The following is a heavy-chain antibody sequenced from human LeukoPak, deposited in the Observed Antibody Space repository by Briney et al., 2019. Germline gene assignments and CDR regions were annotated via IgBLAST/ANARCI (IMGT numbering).Heavy chain of an antibody. CDR2: IYSGGST. D-gene: IGHD3-10*01. CDR3: ARDQRQYYYGSGSSYYYYYMDV. J-gene: IGHJ6*03. Sequence: GGSLRLSCAASGFTFSSNYMSWVRQAPGKGLEWVSVIYSGGSTYYADSVKGRFTISRDNSKNTLYLQMNSLRAEDTAVYYCARDQRQYYYGSGSSYYYYYMDVWGKGTTVTISS. V-gene: IGHV3-66*01. CDR1: GFTFSSNY.